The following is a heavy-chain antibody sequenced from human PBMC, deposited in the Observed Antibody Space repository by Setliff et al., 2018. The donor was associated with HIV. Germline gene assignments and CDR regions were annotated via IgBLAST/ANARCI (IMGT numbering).Heavy chain of an antibody. CDR2: INHSGST. J-gene: IGHJ3*02. CDR1: GASFSDYS. Sequence: NPSETLSLTCAVYGASFSDYSWSWIRQPPGKGLEWIGEINHSGSTNYNPSLKSRVIISVDTSKNQFSLKLSSVTAADTAVYYCARRGDSSSYLYAFEIWGQGTMVTVSS. V-gene: IGHV4-34*01. D-gene: IGHD3-22*01. CDR3: ARRGDSSSYLYAFEI.